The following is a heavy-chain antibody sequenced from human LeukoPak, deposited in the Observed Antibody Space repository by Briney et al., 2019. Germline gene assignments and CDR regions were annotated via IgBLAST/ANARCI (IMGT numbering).Heavy chain of an antibody. J-gene: IGHJ6*02. V-gene: IGHV1-18*01. D-gene: IGHD3-10*01. Sequence: ASVKVSCKASGYTFTSYGISWVRQAPGQGLEWMGWISAYNGNTNYAQKLQGRVTMTTDTSTSTAYMELRSLRSDDTAVYYCAREWKYYGSGSYRDYYGMDVWGQGTTVTVSS. CDR2: ISAYNGNT. CDR1: GYTFTSYG. CDR3: AREWKYYGSGSYRDYYGMDV.